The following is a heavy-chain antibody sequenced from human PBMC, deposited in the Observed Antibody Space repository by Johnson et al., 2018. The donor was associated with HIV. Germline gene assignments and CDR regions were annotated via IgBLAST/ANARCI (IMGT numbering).Heavy chain of an antibody. J-gene: IGHJ3*02. D-gene: IGHD3-10*01. CDR1: GSTFSSYD. V-gene: IGHV3-13*01. CDR2: IGTSGDT. Sequence: EVQVVESGGGLVQPGGSLRLSCAASGSTFSSYDMHWVHQATGKGLEWVSTIGTSGDTYHPGSVKGRFTISRENAKNSLYLQMNSLRAGDTAVYFCARGSGVHSAFDIWGQGTVVTVSS. CDR3: ARGSGVHSAFDI.